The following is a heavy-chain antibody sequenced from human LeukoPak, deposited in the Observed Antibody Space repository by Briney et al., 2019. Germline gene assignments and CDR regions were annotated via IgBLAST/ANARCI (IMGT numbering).Heavy chain of an antibody. V-gene: IGHV3-53*01. Sequence: GGSLRLSRAASGFTVSSNYMSWVRQAPGKGLEWVSVIYSGGSTYYADSVKGRFTISRDNSKNTLYLQMNSLRAEDTAVYYCARSIYDSSGYYHYFDYWGQGTLVTVSS. D-gene: IGHD3-22*01. CDR1: GFTVSSNY. CDR3: ARSIYDSSGYYHYFDY. J-gene: IGHJ4*02. CDR2: IYSGGST.